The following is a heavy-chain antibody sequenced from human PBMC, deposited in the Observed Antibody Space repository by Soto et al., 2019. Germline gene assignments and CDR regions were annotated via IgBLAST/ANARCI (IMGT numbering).Heavy chain of an antibody. Sequence: QVHLVQTGAEMRKPGSSVKVSCKVSGDTFSTYAISWVRQAPGQGLEWMGGIIPAFVTVNYAQKFRGRLTITADKSTGTAYMDLTFLTSEDTAIYYGAHHAASSRMYFTSLSGFDYWGQGTLVTVSS. J-gene: IGHJ4*02. CDR3: AHHAASSRMYFTSLSGFDY. CDR1: GDTFSTYA. D-gene: IGHD6-13*01. V-gene: IGHV1-69*14. CDR2: IIPAFVTV.